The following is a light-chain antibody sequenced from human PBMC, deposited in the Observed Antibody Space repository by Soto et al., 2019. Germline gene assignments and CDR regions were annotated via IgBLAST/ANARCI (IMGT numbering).Light chain of an antibody. V-gene: IGKV3-11*01. J-gene: IGKJ4*01. CDR1: QSVSSY. CDR2: DAS. Sequence: EIVLTQSPATLSLSPGERATLSCRASQSVSSYLAWYQQRPGQAPRLLMYDASNRATGIPARFSGSGSGTDVTLTISSLEPEEFALYYCQQRSNWPLTFGGGTKVEI. CDR3: QQRSNWPLT.